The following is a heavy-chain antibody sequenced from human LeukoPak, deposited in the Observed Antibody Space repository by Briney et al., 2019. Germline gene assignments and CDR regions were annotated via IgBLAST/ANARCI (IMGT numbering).Heavy chain of an antibody. Sequence: SVKVSCKASGGTFSSYAISWVRQAPGQGLEWMGGIIPIFGTANYAQKFQGRVTITADKSTSTAYMELSSLRPEDTAVYYCASSSVATSPTFWFDPWGQGTLVTVSS. CDR3: ASSSVATSPTFWFDP. J-gene: IGHJ5*02. CDR2: IIPIFGTA. V-gene: IGHV1-69*06. CDR1: GGTFSSYA. D-gene: IGHD5-12*01.